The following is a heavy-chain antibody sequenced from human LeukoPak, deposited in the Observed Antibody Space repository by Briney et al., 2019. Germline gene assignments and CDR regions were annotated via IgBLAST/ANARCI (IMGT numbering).Heavy chain of an antibody. D-gene: IGHD1-26*01. Sequence: ASVKVSCTASVYTFTSYYMHWVRQSPGQGLGWMGIINPSGGSTSYEQKFQGRVTMTRDMSTSTVYMELSSLRSEDTAVYYWARKVGVFFDYWGQGTLVTVSS. CDR3: ARKVGVFFDY. J-gene: IGHJ4*02. V-gene: IGHV1-46*01. CDR2: INPSGGST. CDR1: VYTFTSYY.